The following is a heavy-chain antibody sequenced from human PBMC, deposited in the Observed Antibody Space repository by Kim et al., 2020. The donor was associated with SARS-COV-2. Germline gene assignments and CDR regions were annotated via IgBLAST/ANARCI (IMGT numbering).Heavy chain of an antibody. V-gene: IGHV4-59*08. CDR1: GGSISTYY. CDR2: VFYSGST. J-gene: IGHJ4*02. Sequence: SETLSLTCTVSGGSISTYYWSWIRQPPGKGLEWIGYVFYSGSTNYNPSLKSRVTMSVDTSRNQFSLHLTSVTAADTAVYYCARGDVGELNYWGQGTLVSVSS. CDR3: ARGDVGELNY. D-gene: IGHD3-10*01.